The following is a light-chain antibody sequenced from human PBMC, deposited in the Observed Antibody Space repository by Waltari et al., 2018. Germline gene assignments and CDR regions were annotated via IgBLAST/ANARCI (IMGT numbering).Light chain of an antibody. Sequence: DIQMTQSPSSLSASVGDRVTITCRASENVNNYLNWYQQKPGKAPKLLIYKASTLQSGVPSRFSGSGSGKDYTFTISSLQSEDVATYYCQHGYGTLTCGGGTKVEIK. CDR2: KAS. V-gene: IGKV1-39*01. CDR1: ENVNNY. J-gene: IGKJ4*01. CDR3: QHGYGTLT.